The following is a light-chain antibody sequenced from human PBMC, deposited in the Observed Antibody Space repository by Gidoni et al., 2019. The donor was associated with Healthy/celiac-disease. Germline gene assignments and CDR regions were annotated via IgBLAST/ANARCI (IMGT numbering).Light chain of an antibody. V-gene: IGKV1-33*01. CDR3: QQNDNLPPA. CDR2: DAS. CDR1: QDISNY. Sequence: DIQMTQSPSSLSASVGDRVTITCQASQDISNYLNWYQQKPGKAPKLLIYDASNLETGVPSRFSGSGSGTDFTFTISSLQPEDIATYYCQQNDNLPPAFXQXTKLEIK. J-gene: IGKJ2*01.